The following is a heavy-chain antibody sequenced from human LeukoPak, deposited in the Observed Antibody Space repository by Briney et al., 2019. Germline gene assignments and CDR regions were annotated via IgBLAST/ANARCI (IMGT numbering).Heavy chain of an antibody. V-gene: IGHV4-34*01. Sequence: SETVSLTCAVYGESLSKYYWTWIRQSPGKGLEWIGEINHRGSTNLNPSLKSRVTLSVDTSKHQFSLKLTSMTAADAAVYYCASSVGSTDYWGQGTLVTVSS. D-gene: IGHD1-26*01. J-gene: IGHJ4*02. CDR2: INHRGST. CDR3: ASSVGSTDY. CDR1: GESLSKYY.